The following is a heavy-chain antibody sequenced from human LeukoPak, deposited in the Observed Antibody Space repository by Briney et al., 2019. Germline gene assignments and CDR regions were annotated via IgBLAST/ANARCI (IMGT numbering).Heavy chain of an antibody. CDR1: GFTFSNYA. CDR2: ISGSGGNT. CDR3: AKVLGGTFDY. Sequence: GGSLRLSSAASGFTFSNYAMSWVRQAPGKGLEWVSAISGSGGNTYYADSVKGRFTISRDNSKNTLYLQMNSLRAEDTAVYYCAKVLGGTFDYWGQGTLVTVSS. J-gene: IGHJ4*02. V-gene: IGHV3-23*01.